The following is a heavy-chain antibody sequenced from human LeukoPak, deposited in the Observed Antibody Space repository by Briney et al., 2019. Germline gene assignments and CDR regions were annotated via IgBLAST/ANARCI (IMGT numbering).Heavy chain of an antibody. CDR2: IRSKAYGGTT. V-gene: IGHV3-49*04. J-gene: IGHJ4*02. D-gene: IGHD1-26*01. CDR1: GFTVSSNY. Sequence: GGSLRLSCAAFGFTVSSNYMSWVRQAPGKGLEWVGFIRSKAYGGTTEYAASVKGRFTISRDDSKSIAYLQMNSLKTEDTAVYYCTRRGRSYSFDYWGQGTLVTVSS. CDR3: TRRGRSYSFDY.